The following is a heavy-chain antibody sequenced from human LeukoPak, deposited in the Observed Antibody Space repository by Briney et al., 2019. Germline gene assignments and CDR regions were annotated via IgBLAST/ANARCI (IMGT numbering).Heavy chain of an antibody. CDR3: AREQWELYY. J-gene: IGHJ4*02. Sequence: GGPLRLSCAASGFTFSSYAMSWVRQAPGKGLEWVSGITGSADSTYYADSVKGRFTISRDNSKNTLYLQMNSLRAEDTAVYYCAREQWELYYWGQGTLVTVSS. D-gene: IGHD1-26*01. V-gene: IGHV3-23*01. CDR2: ITGSADST. CDR1: GFTFSSYA.